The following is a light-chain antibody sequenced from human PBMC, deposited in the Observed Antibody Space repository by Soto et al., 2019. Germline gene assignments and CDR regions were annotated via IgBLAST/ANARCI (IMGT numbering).Light chain of an antibody. CDR1: ISDVGGYNY. CDR3: SSYAGSNNLV. CDR2: EVS. V-gene: IGLV2-8*01. J-gene: IGLJ3*02. Sequence: QSVLTQPPSASGSPGQSVTIACTGTISDVGGYNYVSWYQQHPGKAPKLMIYEVSKRPSGVPDRFSGSKSGNTASLTVSGLQDEDEADYYCSSYAGSNNLVFGGGTKLTVL.